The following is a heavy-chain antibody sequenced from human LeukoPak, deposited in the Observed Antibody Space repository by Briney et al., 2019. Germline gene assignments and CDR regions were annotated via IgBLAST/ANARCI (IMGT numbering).Heavy chain of an antibody. Sequence: SETLSLTCTVSGGSISSYYWSWIRQPPGKGLEWIGYIYYSGSPNYSPSLKSRVTISVDTSKNQFSLKLSSVTAADTAVYYCARLYSSSLGRVFDYWGQGTLVTVSS. J-gene: IGHJ4*02. CDR2: IYYSGSP. V-gene: IGHV4-59*01. CDR1: GGSISSYY. D-gene: IGHD6-13*01. CDR3: ARLYSSSLGRVFDY.